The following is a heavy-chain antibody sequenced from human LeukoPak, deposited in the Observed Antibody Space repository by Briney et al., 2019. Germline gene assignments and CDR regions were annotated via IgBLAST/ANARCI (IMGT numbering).Heavy chain of an antibody. J-gene: IGHJ3*02. Sequence: QPGGSLRLSCAASGFTLITYWMHWVRQAPGKGLVWVSRIYSEGSSTSYADSVKGRFTISRDNAKNTLYLQMNSLRAEDTAVYSCPRTFDSGGNSFAFDIWGQGTMVTVSS. CDR3: PRTFDSGGNSFAFDI. V-gene: IGHV3-74*01. D-gene: IGHD4-23*01. CDR1: GFTLITYW. CDR2: IYSEGSST.